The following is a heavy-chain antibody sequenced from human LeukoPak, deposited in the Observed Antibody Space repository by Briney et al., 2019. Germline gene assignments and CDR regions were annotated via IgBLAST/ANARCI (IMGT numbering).Heavy chain of an antibody. V-gene: IGHV1-2*02. Sequence: GASVKVSCKASGYTFTSYYMHWVRQAPGQGLEWMGIINPNSGGTNYAQKLQGRDSMTRDTTISTDYMELSRLRSDETAVYYCARGSKWLLLLWAYWGQGTLVTVSS. J-gene: IGHJ4*02. D-gene: IGHD3-22*01. CDR2: INPNSGGT. CDR3: ARGSKWLLLLWAY. CDR1: GYTFTSYY.